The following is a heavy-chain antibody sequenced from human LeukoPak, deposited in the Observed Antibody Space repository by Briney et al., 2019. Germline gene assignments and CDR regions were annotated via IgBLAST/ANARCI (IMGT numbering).Heavy chain of an antibody. J-gene: IGHJ4*02. V-gene: IGHV3-15*01. CDR1: GFTFSSYS. CDR2: IKSKNDGETA. D-gene: IGHD3-10*01. CDR3: LRFGSPDY. Sequence: GGSLRLSCAASGFTFSSYSMNWVRQAPGKGLEWVGRIKSKNDGETADYGVPVKGRFSISRDDSKDTFYLQMNSLKSEDTAVYYCLRFGSPDYWGQGTLVIVSS.